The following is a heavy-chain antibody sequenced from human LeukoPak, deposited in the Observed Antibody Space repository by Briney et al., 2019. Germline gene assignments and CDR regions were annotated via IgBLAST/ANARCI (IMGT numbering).Heavy chain of an antibody. CDR3: ARSSGAYYFDY. CDR2: IYSGGST. CDR1: GFTVSSNY. J-gene: IGHJ4*02. D-gene: IGHD3-10*01. Sequence: GGSLRLSCAASGFTVSSNYMSWVRQAPGKGLEWVSVIYSGGSTYYADSVKGRFTISRDNSKNTLYPQMNSLRAEDTAVYYCARSSGAYYFDYWGQGTLVTVSS. V-gene: IGHV3-53*01.